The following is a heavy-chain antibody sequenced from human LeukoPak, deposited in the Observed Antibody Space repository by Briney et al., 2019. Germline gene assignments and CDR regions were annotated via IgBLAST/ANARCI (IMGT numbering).Heavy chain of an antibody. CDR1: GFTFSSYN. CDR2: ISSSSSTI. J-gene: IGHJ3*02. D-gene: IGHD6-6*01. V-gene: IGHV3-48*01. Sequence: GGSLRLSCAASGFTFSSYNMKWVRQAPGKGLEWVSYISSSSSTIYYADSVKGRFTISRDNAKNSLYLQMNSLRAEDTAVYYCARGFEYSSSSDAFDIWGQGTMVTVSS. CDR3: ARGFEYSSSSDAFDI.